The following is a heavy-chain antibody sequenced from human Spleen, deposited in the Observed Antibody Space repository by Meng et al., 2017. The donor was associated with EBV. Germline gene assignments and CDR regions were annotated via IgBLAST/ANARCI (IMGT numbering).Heavy chain of an antibody. CDR2: ISPTSTYM. CDR3: AGRDSDGYHT. Sequence: ELQLVESGGXLVKPGGSLXVSCAASRFTFIRYSMTWVRQTPGEGLEWVASISPTSTYMYYGDSVKGRFTISRDNAKNSLFLQMNSLRVEDTAVYYCAGRDSDGYHTWGQGTLVTVSS. D-gene: IGHD5-18*01. J-gene: IGHJ5*02. V-gene: IGHV3-21*01. CDR1: RFTFIRYS.